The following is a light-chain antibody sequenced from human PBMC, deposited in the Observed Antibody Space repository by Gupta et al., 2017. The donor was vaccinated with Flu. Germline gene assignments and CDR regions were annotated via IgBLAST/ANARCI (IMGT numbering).Light chain of an antibody. Sequence: VTISCTGGGSNIGANYDVNWYQRVPGTAPKLLIYGDSNRPSGVPDRFSGSKSGTSASLAITGLQADDEADYYCQSCDSSRHAVVFGGGTKLTVL. CDR2: GDS. J-gene: IGLJ2*01. CDR1: GSNIGANYD. V-gene: IGLV1-40*01. CDR3: QSCDSSRHAVV.